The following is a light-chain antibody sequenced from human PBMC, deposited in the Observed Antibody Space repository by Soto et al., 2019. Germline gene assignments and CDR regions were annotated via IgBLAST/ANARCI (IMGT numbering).Light chain of an antibody. V-gene: IGKV3-15*01. Sequence: IVMTQSLATLSVSPGERATLSCRASQSVSSNLAWYQQKPGQAPRLLIYGASTRVTGIPARFSGSGSGTEFTLTISSLQSEDSAVYYCQQYNNWPLTFGGGTKVEIK. J-gene: IGKJ4*01. CDR3: QQYNNWPLT. CDR2: GAS. CDR1: QSVSSN.